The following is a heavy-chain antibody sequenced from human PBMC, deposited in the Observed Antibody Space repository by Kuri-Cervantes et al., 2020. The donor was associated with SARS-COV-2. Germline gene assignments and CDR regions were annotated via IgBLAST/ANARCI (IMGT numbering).Heavy chain of an antibody. D-gene: IGHD1-26*01. V-gene: IGHV3-30*02. J-gene: IGHJ4*02. CDR3: AKDDGGSFGLLDN. Sequence: GGSLRLSCAASGFTFSSYGMHWVRQAPGKGLEWVAFIRYDGSNKHYTDSVKGRFTISRDNSKNTLYLQMNSLRPEDTAVYYCAKDDGGSFGLLDNWGQGILVTVSS. CDR2: IRYDGSNK. CDR1: GFTFSSYG.